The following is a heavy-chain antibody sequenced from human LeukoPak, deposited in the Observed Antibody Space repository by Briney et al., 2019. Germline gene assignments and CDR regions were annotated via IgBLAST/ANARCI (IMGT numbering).Heavy chain of an antibody. D-gene: IGHD3-22*01. CDR3: ARDRRITMIVVVIASYGMDV. J-gene: IGHJ6*02. CDR1: GFSVSSNF. V-gene: IGHV3-53*05. Sequence: GGSLRLSCAASGFSVSSNFMSWVRQAPGKGPECVSLIYSGGGTYYADSVKGRFTISRDKSKNTLYLQMNSLRADDTAVYYCARDRRITMIVVVIASYGMDVWGQGTTVTVSS. CDR2: IYSGGGT.